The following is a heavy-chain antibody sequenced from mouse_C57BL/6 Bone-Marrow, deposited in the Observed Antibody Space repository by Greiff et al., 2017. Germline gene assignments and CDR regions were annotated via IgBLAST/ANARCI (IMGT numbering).Heavy chain of an antibody. V-gene: IGHV5-17*01. CDR3: AENDYYGRSP. CDR1: GFTFSDYG. J-gene: IGHJ1*03. Sequence: EVKLMESGGGLVKPGGSLKLSCAASGFTFSDYGMHWVRQAPEKGLEWVAYISSGSSTIYYADTVKGRFTISRDNAKNTLFLQMTSLRSEDTAMYYGAENDYYGRSPWGTGTTVTVSS. D-gene: IGHD1-1*01. CDR2: ISSGSSTI.